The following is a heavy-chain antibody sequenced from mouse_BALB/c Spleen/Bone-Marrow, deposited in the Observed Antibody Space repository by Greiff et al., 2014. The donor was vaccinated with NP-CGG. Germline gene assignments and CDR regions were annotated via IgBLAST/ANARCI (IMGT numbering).Heavy chain of an antibody. J-gene: IGHJ2*01. D-gene: IGHD2-3*01. CDR3: ARRYDGNPFDY. CDR2: INTCGSYT. CDR1: GYTFTYYT. V-gene: IGHV1-4*01. Sequence: QVQLEQSGAELARPGASVKMSCEASGYTFTYYTMHWVKQRPGQGLEWIGIINTCGSYTNYHQKFKGKAILTADKSSSTAYIQLSSLTSEDSAVYYCARRYDGNPFDYWGQSTTLTVSS.